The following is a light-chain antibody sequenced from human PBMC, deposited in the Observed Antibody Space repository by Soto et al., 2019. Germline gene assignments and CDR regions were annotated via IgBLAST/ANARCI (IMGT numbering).Light chain of an antibody. CDR1: QSILHSSTNRNY. CDR2: WAS. J-gene: IGKJ1*01. CDR3: QQYYRTPPT. Sequence: DIVMSQSPDSLAVSLGERATINCKSSQSILHSSTNRNYLAWYQQKPGQPLRLLFYWASTRASGVPDRFSASGSATDFTLTISTLQAEDVAVYHCQQYYRTPPTFGQGTKVDI. V-gene: IGKV4-1*01.